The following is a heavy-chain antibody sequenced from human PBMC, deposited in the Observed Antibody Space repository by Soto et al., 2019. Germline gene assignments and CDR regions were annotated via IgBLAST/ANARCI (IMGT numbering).Heavy chain of an antibody. J-gene: IGHJ4*02. CDR2: IYPGDSDT. CDR3: ARQPTYYDFWSGYSYYFDY. Sequence: GESLKISCNGSGYSFTIYCIGLVLQMPGKGLEWMGIIYPGDSDTRYSPSFQGQVTISADKSISTAYLQWSSLKASDTAMYYCARQPTYYDFWSGYSYYFDYWGQGTLVTVSS. V-gene: IGHV5-51*01. CDR1: GYSFTIYC. D-gene: IGHD3-3*01.